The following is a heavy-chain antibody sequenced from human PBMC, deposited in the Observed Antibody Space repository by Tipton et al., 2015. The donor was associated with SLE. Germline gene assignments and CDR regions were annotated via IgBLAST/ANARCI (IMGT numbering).Heavy chain of an antibody. D-gene: IGHD6-6*01. CDR3: AGDGAGYSSSSADY. V-gene: IGHV3-53*04. Sequence: QLVQSGGGLVQPGGSLRLSCAASGFTVSSNYMSWVRQAPGKGLEWVSVIYSGGSTYYPDSVKGRFTISRDNSKNTLYLQMNSLRAEDTAVYYCAGDGAGYSSSSADYWGQGTLVTVSS. J-gene: IGHJ4*02. CDR1: GFTVSSNY. CDR2: IYSGGST.